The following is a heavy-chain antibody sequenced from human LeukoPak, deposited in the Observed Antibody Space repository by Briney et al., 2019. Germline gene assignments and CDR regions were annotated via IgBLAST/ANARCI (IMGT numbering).Heavy chain of an antibody. Sequence: SETLSLTCSVSGGSISGGSYYSSWIRQHPGKGLEWIGSIFYSGSTYYNPSLKSRVAISLDTSKNHFSLKLSSVTAADTAVYYCARESSSSWSAVDYCGQGTLVTVSS. V-gene: IGHV4-31*03. CDR3: ARESSSSWSAVDY. CDR2: IFYSGST. J-gene: IGHJ4*02. CDR1: GGSISGGSYY. D-gene: IGHD6-13*01.